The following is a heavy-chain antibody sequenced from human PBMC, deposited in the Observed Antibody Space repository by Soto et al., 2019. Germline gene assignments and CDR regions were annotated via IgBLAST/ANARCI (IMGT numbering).Heavy chain of an antibody. CDR2: IRSKAYVETT. Sequence: EVQLVESGGGLVQPGRSLRLSCTASGFTFGDYAMTWVRQAPGKGLEWVGFIRSKAYVETTEYAASVKGRFTISRDDSKIIAYLQMNSLKTEDTAVYYCTRGGLYSGSYRAFDYWGQGTLVTVSS. V-gene: IGHV3-49*04. D-gene: IGHD1-26*01. CDR1: GFTFGDYA. J-gene: IGHJ4*02. CDR3: TRGGLYSGSYRAFDY.